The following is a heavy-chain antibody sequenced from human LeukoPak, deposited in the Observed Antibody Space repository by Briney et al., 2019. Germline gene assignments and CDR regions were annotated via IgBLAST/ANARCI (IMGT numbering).Heavy chain of an antibody. CDR2: IIPIFGTA. J-gene: IGHJ6*02. V-gene: IGHV1-69*13. D-gene: IGHD2-2*02. CDR3: ARYCSSTSCYTSYYYGMDV. CDR1: GGTFSSYA. Sequence: SVKVSCKASGGTFSSYAISWVRQAPGQGLEWMGGIIPIFGTANYAQKFQGRVTITADESTSTAYMELSSLRSEDTAVYYGARYCSSTSCYTSYYYGMDVWGQGTTVTVSS.